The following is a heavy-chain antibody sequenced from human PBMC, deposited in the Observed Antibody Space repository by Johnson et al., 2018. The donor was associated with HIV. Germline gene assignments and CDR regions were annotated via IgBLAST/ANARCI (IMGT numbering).Heavy chain of an antibody. V-gene: IGHV3-20*04. Sequence: VQLVESGGGVVRPGGSLRLSCAASGFTFDDYGMSWVRQAPWKGLEWVSGINWKVGSTGYADSLKGRFTISRDNAKTSLHLQMNSLRAEDTALYYCARVIGYDSSGKAFDIWGRGTMVTVSS. CDR3: ARVIGYDSSGKAFDI. J-gene: IGHJ3*02. D-gene: IGHD3-22*01. CDR2: INWKVGST. CDR1: GFTFDDYG.